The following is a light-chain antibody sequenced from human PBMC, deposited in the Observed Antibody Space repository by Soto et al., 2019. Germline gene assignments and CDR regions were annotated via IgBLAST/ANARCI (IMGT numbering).Light chain of an antibody. CDR2: DAS. V-gene: IGKV1-5*01. CDR3: QQYNSYSPT. Sequence: DIQMTQSPSSLSASVGDTVTITCWASQSVSTWLAWYQQKPGKAPKLLIYDASKPESGVPSRFSGSGSGTELTLTISGLQAEDSATYYCQQYNSYSPTFGQGTTVEV. J-gene: IGKJ1*01. CDR1: QSVSTW.